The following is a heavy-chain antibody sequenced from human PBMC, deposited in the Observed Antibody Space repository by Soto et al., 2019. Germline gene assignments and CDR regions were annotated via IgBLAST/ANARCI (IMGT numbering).Heavy chain of an antibody. V-gene: IGHV5-51*07. D-gene: IGHD6-13*01. CDR3: ARHFSSNWFYFDY. CDR1: GYSFTNHW. CDR2: IYPGDSET. Sequence: PGESLKISCKGSGYSFTNHWIGWVHHLPGRGLEWMGIIYPGDSETKYNPSFEGQVSLSVDKSLSTAYLQWSSLKASDTAMYYCARHFSSNWFYFDYWGQGTLVTVSS. J-gene: IGHJ4*02.